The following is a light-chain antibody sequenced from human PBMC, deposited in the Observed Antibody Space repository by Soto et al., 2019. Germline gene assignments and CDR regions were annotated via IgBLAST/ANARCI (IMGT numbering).Light chain of an antibody. V-gene: IGLV4-69*01. J-gene: IGLJ3*02. CDR2: LNSDGSH. CDR1: SGHSSYA. Sequence: QLVLTQSPSASASLGASVKLTCTLSSGHSSYAIAWHQQQPEKGPRYLMKLNSDGSHSKGDWIPDRFSGSSSGTERYLTISSLQSEDEADYYCQTWSTGIRVFGGGAKLTVL. CDR3: QTWSTGIRV.